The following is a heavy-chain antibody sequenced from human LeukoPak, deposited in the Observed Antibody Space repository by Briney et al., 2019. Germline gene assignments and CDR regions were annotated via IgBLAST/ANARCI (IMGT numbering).Heavy chain of an antibody. D-gene: IGHD5-18*01. CDR1: VYTFTSND. CDR2: ITTYNGNT. J-gene: IGHJ5*02. V-gene: IGHV1-18*01. Sequence: GASVTVSFKASVYTFTSNDISWVGQAPGQGLEWMGYITTYNGNTNYAQKLQGRVTLTTDTSTSTAYMELRSLTSDDTAMYFCARGGSSFGFGSWGQGTLVTVSS. CDR3: ARGGSSFGFGS.